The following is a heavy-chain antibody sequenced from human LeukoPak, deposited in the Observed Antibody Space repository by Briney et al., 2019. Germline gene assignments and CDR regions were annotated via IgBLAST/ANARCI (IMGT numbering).Heavy chain of an antibody. V-gene: IGHV1-18*01. J-gene: IGHJ5*02. CDR3: ARDLLRGDSYSGYDLVGWFDP. D-gene: IGHD5-12*01. Sequence: AASEKVSCKASGYTFTSYGISWVRQAPGQGLEWMGWISAYNGNTNYAQKLQGRVTMTTDTSTSTAYMELRSLRSDDTAVYYCARDLLRGDSYSGYDLVGWFDPWGQGTLVTVSP. CDR1: GYTFTSYG. CDR2: ISAYNGNT.